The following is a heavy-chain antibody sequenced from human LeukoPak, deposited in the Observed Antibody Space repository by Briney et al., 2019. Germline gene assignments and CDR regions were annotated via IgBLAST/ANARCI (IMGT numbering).Heavy chain of an antibody. J-gene: IGHJ3*02. CDR2: IYTSGST. D-gene: IGHD3-22*01. V-gene: IGHV4-4*07. Sequence: TSETLSLTCTVSGGSISSYYWSWIRQPAGKGLEWIGRIYTSGSTNYNPSLKSRVTMSVDTSKNQFSLKLSSVTAADTAVYYCARHTEVYYDSSGSAFDIWGQGTMVTVSS. CDR1: GGSISSYY. CDR3: ARHTEVYYDSSGSAFDI.